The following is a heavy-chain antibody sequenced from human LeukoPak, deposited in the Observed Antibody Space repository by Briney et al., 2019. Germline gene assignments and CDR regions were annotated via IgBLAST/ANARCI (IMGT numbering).Heavy chain of an antibody. Sequence: SETLSLTCTVSGGSISSSSYYWGWIRQPPGKGLEWIGEINHSGSTNYNPSLKSRVTISVDTSKNQFSLKLSSVTAAHTAVYYCARSVTYYYDSSGYYDFDYWGQGTLVTVSS. D-gene: IGHD3-22*01. V-gene: IGHV4-39*07. CDR3: ARSVTYYYDSSGYYDFDY. J-gene: IGHJ4*02. CDR2: INHSGST. CDR1: GGSISSSSYY.